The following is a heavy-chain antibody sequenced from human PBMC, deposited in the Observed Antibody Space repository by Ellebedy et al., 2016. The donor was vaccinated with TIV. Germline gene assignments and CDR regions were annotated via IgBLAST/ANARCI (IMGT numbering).Heavy chain of an antibody. CDR1: GFSFRSYW. J-gene: IGHJ5*01. CDR2: IYQDGSNQ. Sequence: GESLKISCVASGFSFRSYWMSWVRQAPGKGLEWVANIYQDGSNQYYVDSVKGRFTISRDKANKSLFLQMNSLRGEDTAVYYCARRGSYGDYAVQVNSWFDSWGQGTLVTVSS. V-gene: IGHV3-7*01. D-gene: IGHD4-17*01. CDR3: ARRGSYGDYAVQVNSWFDS.